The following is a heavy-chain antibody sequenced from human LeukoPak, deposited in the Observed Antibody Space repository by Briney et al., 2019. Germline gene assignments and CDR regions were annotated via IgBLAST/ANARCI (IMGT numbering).Heavy chain of an antibody. CDR3: ATEDFDI. CDR2: IYYSGST. Sequence: TLSLTCTVSGGSVSSGSYYWSWIRQPPGKGLEWIGYIYYSGSTYYNPSLKSRVTISADTSKNQFSLKLSSVTAADTAVYYCATEDFDIWGQGTMVTVFS. V-gene: IGHV4-30-4*08. CDR1: GGSVSSGSYY. J-gene: IGHJ3*02.